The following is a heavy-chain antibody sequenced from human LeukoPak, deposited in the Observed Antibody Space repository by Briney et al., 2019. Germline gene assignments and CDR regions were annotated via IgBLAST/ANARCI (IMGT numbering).Heavy chain of an antibody. V-gene: IGHV3-48*03. Sequence: HTGGSLRLSCAASGFTFSSYEMNWVRQAPGKGLEWVSYISSSGSTIYYADSVKGRFTISRDNAKNSLYLQMNSLRAEDTAAYYYARDSSSWPYYFDYWGQGTLVTVSS. CDR3: ARDSSSWPYYFDY. D-gene: IGHD6-13*01. J-gene: IGHJ4*02. CDR1: GFTFSSYE. CDR2: ISSSGSTI.